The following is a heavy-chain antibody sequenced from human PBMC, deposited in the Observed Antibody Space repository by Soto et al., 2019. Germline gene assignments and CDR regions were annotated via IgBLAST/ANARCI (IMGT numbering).Heavy chain of an antibody. CDR1: GFTFSSYA. D-gene: IGHD2-21*02. J-gene: IGHJ4*02. Sequence: PGVSLRLSCAASGFTFSSYAMHWVRQAPGKGLEWVAVIWYDGNNKYYANSVRGRFTISRDNSKNTLYLQMNSLRAEDTAVYYCARVSEGDLLYFDYWGQGTLVTVSS. CDR3: ARVSEGDLLYFDY. CDR2: IWYDGNNK. V-gene: IGHV3-33*01.